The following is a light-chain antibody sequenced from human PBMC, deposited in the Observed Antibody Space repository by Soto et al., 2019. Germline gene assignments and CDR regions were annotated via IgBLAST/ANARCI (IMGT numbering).Light chain of an antibody. CDR1: STDFGGYNY. Sequence: QSALPQPASVSGSPGQSITISCTGTSTDFGGYNYVSWYQQHPGKAPKLRIYDVSNRPSGVSNRFSGSKSGNTASLTISGLQAEDEADFYCSSYTSSTTVVFGGGTKLT. CDR3: SSYTSSTTVV. CDR2: DVS. V-gene: IGLV2-14*01. J-gene: IGLJ2*01.